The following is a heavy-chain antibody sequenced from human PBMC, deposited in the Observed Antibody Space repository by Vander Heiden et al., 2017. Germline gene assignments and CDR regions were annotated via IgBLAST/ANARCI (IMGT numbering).Heavy chain of an antibody. CDR1: GFTFSSNA. CDR2: ISYDGSNK. J-gene: IGHJ4*02. CDR3: ARDSSGYDY. D-gene: IGHD3-22*01. V-gene: IGHV3-30*04. Sequence: QVQLVESGGGVVQPGRSLRLSCAASGFTFSSNAMHWVRQVPGKGLEWVAVISYDGSNKYYADSVKGRFTISRDNSKNTLYLQMNSLRAEDTAVYYCARDSSGYDYWGQGTLVTVSS.